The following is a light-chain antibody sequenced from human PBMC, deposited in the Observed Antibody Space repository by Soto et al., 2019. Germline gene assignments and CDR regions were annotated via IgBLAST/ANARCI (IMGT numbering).Light chain of an antibody. CDR3: QQYATSPPRT. CDR1: QIVSSTY. Sequence: EIVLTQSPGTLSLSPGERATLSCRASQIVSSTYLAWFQQKAGQAPRLLIYGASSRATGIPDRFSGSGSGTDFTLTISRLETEDFGVYYCQQYATSPPRTFGQGTKADIK. V-gene: IGKV3-20*01. J-gene: IGKJ1*01. CDR2: GAS.